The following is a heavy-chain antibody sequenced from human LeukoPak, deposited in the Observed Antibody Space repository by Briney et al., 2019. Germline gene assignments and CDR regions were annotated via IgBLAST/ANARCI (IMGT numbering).Heavy chain of an antibody. Sequence: GGSLRLSCAASGFTFSSYSMNWVRQAPGKGLKWVSAISGSGGSTHYADSVKGRFTISRDNSKNTLYLQMNSLRAEDTAVYYCAKSGSGKVDYWGQGTLVTVSS. CDR1: GFTFSSYS. V-gene: IGHV3-23*01. J-gene: IGHJ4*02. D-gene: IGHD3-10*01. CDR2: ISGSGGST. CDR3: AKSGSGKVDY.